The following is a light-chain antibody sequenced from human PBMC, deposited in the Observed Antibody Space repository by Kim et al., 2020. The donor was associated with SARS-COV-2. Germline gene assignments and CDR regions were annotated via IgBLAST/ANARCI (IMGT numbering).Light chain of an antibody. V-gene: IGKV3-15*01. CDR3: QQYDNWLYT. CDR2: GAS. CDR1: QSISSN. Sequence: SVSPGERSTLAGRASQSISSNVAWYQQKPGQAPRLLIYGASTRSTGIPTRFSGSGSGTEFTLTISSLQSEDFAVYYCQQYDNWLYTFGQGTKLEI. J-gene: IGKJ2*01.